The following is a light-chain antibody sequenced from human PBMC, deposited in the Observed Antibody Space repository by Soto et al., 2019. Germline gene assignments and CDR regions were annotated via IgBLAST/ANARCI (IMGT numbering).Light chain of an antibody. V-gene: IGKV3-20*01. CDR1: QSVTSNF. J-gene: IGKJ3*01. Sequence: ETLVTQSPGTPSFSPGERGTLTCRASQSVTSNFLAWYQQNPGQAPRLLMYGASSRATGIPDRFSGSGSGTDFTLTISRLEPEDFAVYYCHQYGSSPLTFGPGTKVDIK. CDR3: HQYGSSPLT. CDR2: GAS.